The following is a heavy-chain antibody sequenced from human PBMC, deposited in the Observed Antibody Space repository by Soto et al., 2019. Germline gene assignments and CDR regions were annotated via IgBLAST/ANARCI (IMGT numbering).Heavy chain of an antibody. CDR3: VRATYFSDSSGYTRCLDY. Sequence: PGGSLRLSCAASGFTFSNAWMSWVRQAPGKGLEWVGRIKSKTDGGTTDYAAPVKGRFTTSRDESKNSAYLQMNSLKTEDTAVYYCVRATYFSDSSGYTRCLDYWGQGTLVTVSS. CDR1: GFTFSNAW. V-gene: IGHV3-15*01. J-gene: IGHJ4*02. D-gene: IGHD3-22*01. CDR2: IKSKTDGGTT.